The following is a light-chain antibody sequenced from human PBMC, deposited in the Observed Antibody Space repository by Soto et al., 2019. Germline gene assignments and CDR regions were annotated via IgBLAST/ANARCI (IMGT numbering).Light chain of an antibody. CDR2: DAS. J-gene: IGKJ1*01. Sequence: DIQMTQSPSTLSASVVDRVTITFRASQSINSWLAWYQQKPGKAPKVLIYDASRLESGVPLRFSGSGSGTEFTLTISSLQPDDFATYYCQQYNNYPWTFGQGTKVDIK. CDR3: QQYNNYPWT. CDR1: QSINSW. V-gene: IGKV1-5*01.